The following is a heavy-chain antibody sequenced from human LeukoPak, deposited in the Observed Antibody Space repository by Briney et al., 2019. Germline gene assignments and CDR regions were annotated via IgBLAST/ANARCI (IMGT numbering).Heavy chain of an antibody. CDR1: GCSVSSSSYY. CDR2: YGRNT. J-gene: IGHJ4*02. Sequence: PSETLSLTCTVSGCSVSSSSYYWSWIRQPPGKGLEWIGSYGRNTYYNPSLKCRVTISVDTSKNQLSLKLSSVTAADTAVYYCAGYVSGTMRDYWGQGTVVTVSS. V-gene: IGHV4-39*01. CDR3: AGYVSGTMRDY. D-gene: IGHD3-10*01.